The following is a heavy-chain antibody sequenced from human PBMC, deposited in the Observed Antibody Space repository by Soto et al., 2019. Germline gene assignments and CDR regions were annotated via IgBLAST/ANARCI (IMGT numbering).Heavy chain of an antibody. Sequence: QLQLQESGPGLVKPSETLSLTCTVSGGSISSSSYYWGWIRQPPGKGLEWIGSIYYSGSPYYNPSLKSRVTISVDTSKNQFSLKLSSVTAADTAVYYCAGNIVVVVAAADPYFDYWGQGTLVTVSS. D-gene: IGHD2-15*01. CDR2: IYYSGSP. V-gene: IGHV4-39*01. CDR3: AGNIVVVVAAADPYFDY. CDR1: GGSISSSSYY. J-gene: IGHJ4*02.